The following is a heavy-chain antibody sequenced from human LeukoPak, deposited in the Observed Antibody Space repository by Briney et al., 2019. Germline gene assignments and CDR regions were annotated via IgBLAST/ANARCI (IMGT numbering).Heavy chain of an antibody. CDR3: TRVVEQWLVRD. D-gene: IGHD6-19*01. J-gene: IGHJ4*02. CDR2: IKQDGSEK. Sequence: GGSLRLSCAASGFTFSSYWMSWVRQAPGKGLEWVANIKQDGSEKYYVDSVKVRFTISRDNAKNSLYLQMNSLRAEDTAVYYCTRVVEQWLVRDWGQGTLVTVSS. V-gene: IGHV3-7*03. CDR1: GFTFSSYW.